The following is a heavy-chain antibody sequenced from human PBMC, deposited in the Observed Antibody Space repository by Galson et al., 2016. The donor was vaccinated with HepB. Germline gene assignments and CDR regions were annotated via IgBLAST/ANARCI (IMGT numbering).Heavy chain of an antibody. CDR2: ISNSGGST. D-gene: IGHD3-10*01. CDR1: GFRFNYYD. CDR3: AKEMGSASFEY. Sequence: SLRLSCAASGFRFNYYDMHWVRQAPGKGLEWVSVISNSGGSTYYADSVKGRLTISRDNSKNTLYLQMDSLRAEDTAVYFCAKEMGSASFEYWGQGTLVTVSS. V-gene: IGHV3-23*01. J-gene: IGHJ4*02.